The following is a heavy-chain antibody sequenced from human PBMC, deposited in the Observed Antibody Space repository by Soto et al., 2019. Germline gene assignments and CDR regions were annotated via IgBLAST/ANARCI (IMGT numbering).Heavy chain of an antibody. CDR1: VFTTIFDS. CDR3: SKGEMSTIRNSFDP. Sequence: LGLCCTGSVFTTIFDSRSWGRHSPGKGRELVGALSRSGGATYYADSVRGRFTISRDASKDTLFLQMSNLRAEDTALYYCSKGEMSTIRNSFDPWGHGTLVTVCS. CDR2: LSRSGGAT. V-gene: IGHV3-23*01. D-gene: IGHD1-7*01. J-gene: IGHJ5*02.